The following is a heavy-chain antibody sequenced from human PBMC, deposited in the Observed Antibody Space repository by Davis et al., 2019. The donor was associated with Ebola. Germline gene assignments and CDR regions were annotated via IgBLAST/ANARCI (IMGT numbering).Heavy chain of an antibody. Sequence: PGGSLRLSCAASGFTFGPYAMTWVRQALGKGLEWVSSIGSGHDTQYADSVKGRFTISRDNSKNTVYLEMKSLRAEDTAVYYCAKEGGYCSGGSCHTFHYYYGMDVWGQGTTVTVSS. CDR2: IGSGHDT. CDR3: AKEGGYCSGGSCHTFHYYYGMDV. V-gene: IGHV3-23*01. D-gene: IGHD2-15*01. J-gene: IGHJ6*02. CDR1: GFTFGPYA.